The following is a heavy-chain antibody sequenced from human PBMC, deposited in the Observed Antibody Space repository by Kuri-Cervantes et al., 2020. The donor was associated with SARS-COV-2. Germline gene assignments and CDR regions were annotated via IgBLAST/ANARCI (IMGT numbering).Heavy chain of an antibody. CDR1: GFTFSGHW. D-gene: IGHD3-3*01. Sequence: GESLKISCAASGFTFSGHWIHWVRQAPGKGLVWVSRINPDGSYTNNADSVKGRFTLSRDNAKNMLFLQMNSLRAEDTAVYYCARSPRYDFWSGYRDYWGQGTLVTVSS. J-gene: IGHJ4*02. CDR3: ARSPRYDFWSGYRDY. V-gene: IGHV3-74*01. CDR2: INPDGSYT.